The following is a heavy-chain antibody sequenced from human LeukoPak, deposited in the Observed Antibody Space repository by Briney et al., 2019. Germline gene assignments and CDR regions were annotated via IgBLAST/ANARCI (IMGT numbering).Heavy chain of an antibody. CDR1: GYSISSGYY. J-gene: IGHJ4*02. D-gene: IGHD5-12*01. CDR2: IYHSGST. V-gene: IGHV4-38-2*02. Sequence: SETLSLTCTVSGYSISSGYYWGWIRQPPGKGLEWIGSIYHSGSTYYNPSLKSRVTISVDTSKNQFSLKLSSVTAADTAVYYCARDSGYDSFDYWGQGTLVTVSS. CDR3: ARDSGYDSFDY.